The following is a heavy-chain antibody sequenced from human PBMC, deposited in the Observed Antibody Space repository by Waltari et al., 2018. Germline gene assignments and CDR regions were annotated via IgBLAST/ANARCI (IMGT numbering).Heavy chain of an antibody. D-gene: IGHD1-26*01. V-gene: IGHV4-59*11. J-gene: IGHJ3*02. CDR2: IYYSGST. Sequence: QVQLQESGPGLVKPSETLSLTCTVSGGSISSHYWSWIRQPPGKGLEWIGYIYYSGSTNYHPSLKSRVTLSVDTSKIQFSLKLSSVTAADTAVYYCAMGYYGVSYAFDIWGQGTMVTVSS. CDR1: GGSISSHY. CDR3: AMGYYGVSYAFDI.